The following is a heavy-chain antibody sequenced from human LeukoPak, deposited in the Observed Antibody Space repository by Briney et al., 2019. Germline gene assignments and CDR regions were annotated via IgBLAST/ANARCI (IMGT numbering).Heavy chain of an antibody. D-gene: IGHD2-2*01. CDR2: MNPNSGNT. J-gene: IGHJ5*02. Sequence: GASVKVSCKASGYIFTSYDINWVRQATGQGLEWMGWMNPNSGNTGYAQKFQGRVTMTRNTSISTAYMELSSLRSEDTAVYYCARGGYCSSTSCQLFWFDPWGQGTLVTVSS. CDR3: ARGGYCSSTSCQLFWFDP. CDR1: GYIFTSYD. V-gene: IGHV1-8*01.